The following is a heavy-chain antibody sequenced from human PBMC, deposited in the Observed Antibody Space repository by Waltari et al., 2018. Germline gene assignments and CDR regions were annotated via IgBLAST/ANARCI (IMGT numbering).Heavy chain of an antibody. V-gene: IGHV5-51*03. CDR2: IYPGAGET. CDR3: ARESGPLYYDSSGNYYFDY. Sequence: EVQLVQSGAEVKKPGESLKISCKGSGYSFTSYWIGWVSQMPGNGLEWMGSIYPGAGETRYSPAIEGHVTISADKAISTPYLRLSSLKASDTAMYYCARESGPLYYDSSGNYYFDYWGQGTLVTVSS. J-gene: IGHJ4*02. D-gene: IGHD3-22*01. CDR1: GYSFTSYW.